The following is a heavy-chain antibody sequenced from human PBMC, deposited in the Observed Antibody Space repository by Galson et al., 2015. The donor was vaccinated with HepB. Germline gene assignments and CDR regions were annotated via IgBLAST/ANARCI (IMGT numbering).Heavy chain of an antibody. CDR1: GYTFTGYY. V-gene: IGHV1-2*04. J-gene: IGHJ6*02. D-gene: IGHD2-8*01. CDR2: INPNSGGT. Sequence: SVKVSCKASGYTFTGYYTHWVRQAPGQGLEWMGWINPNSGGTNYAQKFQGWVTMTRDTSIGTAYMELSRLRSDDTAVYYCARSKVSRLEWYAYGMDVWGQGTTVTVSS. CDR3: ARSKVSRLEWYAYGMDV.